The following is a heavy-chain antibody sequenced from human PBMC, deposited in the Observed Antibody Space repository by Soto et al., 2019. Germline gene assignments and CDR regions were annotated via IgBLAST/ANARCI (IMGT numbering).Heavy chain of an antibody. CDR3: ASSVFIAAATFDY. CDR2: INPNSCGT. J-gene: IGHJ4*02. V-gene: IGHV1-2*04. Sequence: ASVQVSCKASRYTFTRYYMHWVRQAPGQGLEWMGWINPNSCGTNYAQKFQGWVTMTRDTSISTAYMELSRLRSDDTSVYYCASSVFIAAATFDYWGQGTLVTVSS. CDR1: RYTFTRYY. D-gene: IGHD6-13*01.